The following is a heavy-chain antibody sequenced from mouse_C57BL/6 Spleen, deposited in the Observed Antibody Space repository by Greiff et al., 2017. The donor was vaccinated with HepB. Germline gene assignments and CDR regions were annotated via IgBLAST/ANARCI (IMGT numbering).Heavy chain of an antibody. J-gene: IGHJ4*01. D-gene: IGHD2-4*01. CDR3: ARLGYDYGGGYAMDY. CDR2: IYPGDGDT. V-gene: IGHV1-82*01. Sequence: QVQLQQSGPELVKPGASVKISCKASGYAFSSSWMNWVKQRPGKGLEWIGRIYPGDGDTNYNGKFKGKATLTADKSSSTAYMQLSSLTSEDSAVYFCARLGYDYGGGYAMDYWGQGTSVTVSS. CDR1: GYAFSSSW.